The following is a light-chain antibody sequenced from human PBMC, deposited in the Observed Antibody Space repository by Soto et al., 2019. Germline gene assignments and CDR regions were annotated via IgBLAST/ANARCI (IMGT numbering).Light chain of an antibody. J-gene: IGLJ1*01. Sequence: QSALTQAASVSGSPGQSITISCTGISSDVGSYNLVSWYQQHPGKAPKLMIYEVSKRPSGLSNRFSGSKSGNTASLTISGLQAEDEADYYCCSYAGSRTPLIFGTGTKLTVL. CDR1: SSDVGSYNL. V-gene: IGLV2-23*02. CDR2: EVS. CDR3: CSYAGSRTPLI.